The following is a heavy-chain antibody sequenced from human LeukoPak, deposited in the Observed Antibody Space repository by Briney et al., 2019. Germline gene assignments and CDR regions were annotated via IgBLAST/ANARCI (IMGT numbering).Heavy chain of an antibody. Sequence: SEALSLTCTVSGGSISSYYWSWIRQPPGKGLEWIGYIYYSGSTNYNPSLKSRVTISVDTSKNQFSLKLNSVTAADTAVYYCARDHSSGWYRGAFDIWGQGTMVTVSS. CDR3: ARDHSSGWYRGAFDI. V-gene: IGHV4-59*01. D-gene: IGHD6-19*01. CDR2: IYYSGST. CDR1: GGSISSYY. J-gene: IGHJ3*02.